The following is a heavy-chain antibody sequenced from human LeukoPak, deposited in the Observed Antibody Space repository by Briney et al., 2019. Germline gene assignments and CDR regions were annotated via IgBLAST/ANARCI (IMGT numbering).Heavy chain of an antibody. J-gene: IGHJ4*02. CDR3: ARPGYSSGWFDY. CDR2: IIPIFGTA. Sequence: SVKVSCKASGGTFSSYAISWVRQAPGQGLEWMGGIIPIFGTANYAQKFQGRVTITADESTSTAYMELSSLRSEDTAVYYCARPGYSSGWFDYWGQGTLVTVSS. V-gene: IGHV1-69*13. CDR1: GGTFSSYA. D-gene: IGHD6-19*01.